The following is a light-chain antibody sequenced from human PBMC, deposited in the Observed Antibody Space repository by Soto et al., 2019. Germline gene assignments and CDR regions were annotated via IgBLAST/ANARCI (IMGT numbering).Light chain of an antibody. Sequence: EIVLTQSPATLSLSPGERVTLSCRASQSVSNNLGWYQQKPGQAPRLLIYDASNRATDIPARFSGSGSGTDFTPTINSLEPEDFAVYYCQQRSNWPRTFGQGTKLEIK. CDR2: DAS. CDR3: QQRSNWPRT. V-gene: IGKV3-11*01. J-gene: IGKJ2*01. CDR1: QSVSNN.